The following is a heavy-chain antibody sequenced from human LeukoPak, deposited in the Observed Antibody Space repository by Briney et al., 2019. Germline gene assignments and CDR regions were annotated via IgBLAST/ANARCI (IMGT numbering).Heavy chain of an antibody. CDR1: GYTFTSYG. CDR2: ISAYNGNT. Sequence: ASVKVSCKASGYTFTSYGISWVRQAPGQGLEWMGWISAYNGNTNYAQKLQGRVTMTTDTSTSTAYMELRSRRSDDTAVYYCARGSDYYGSGSYYPAEYFQHWGQGTLVTVSS. CDR3: ARGSDYYGSGSYYPAEYFQH. D-gene: IGHD3-10*01. V-gene: IGHV1-18*01. J-gene: IGHJ1*01.